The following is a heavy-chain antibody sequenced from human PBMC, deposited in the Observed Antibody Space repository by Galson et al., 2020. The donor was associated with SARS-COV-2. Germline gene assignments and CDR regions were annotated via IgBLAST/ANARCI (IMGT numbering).Heavy chain of an antibody. CDR1: GFTFSSYD. D-gene: IGHD3-22*01. CDR3: ARGFYYYDSSGYYWGLNWFDP. Sequence: GESLKISCAASGFTFSSYDMHWVRQATGKGLEWVSAIGTAGDTYYPGSVKGRFTISRENAKNSLYLQMNSLRAGDTAVYYCARGFYYYDSSGYYWGLNWFDPWGQGTLVTVSS. V-gene: IGHV3-13*01. CDR2: IGTAGDT. J-gene: IGHJ5*02.